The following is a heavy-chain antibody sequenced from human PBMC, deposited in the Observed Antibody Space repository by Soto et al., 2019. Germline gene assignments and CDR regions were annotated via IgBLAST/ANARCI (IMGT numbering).Heavy chain of an antibody. CDR3: AKMGVDIVVVVAAVLYYFDY. V-gene: IGHV3-23*01. J-gene: IGHJ4*02. CDR1: GFTFSSYA. CDR2: ISGSGGST. D-gene: IGHD2-15*01. Sequence: EVQLSESGGGLVQPGGSLRLSCAASGFTFSSYAMSWVRQAPGKGLEWVSAISGSGGSTYYADSVKGRFTISRDNSKNTLYLQMNSLRAEDTAVYYCAKMGVDIVVVVAAVLYYFDYWGQGTLVTVSS.